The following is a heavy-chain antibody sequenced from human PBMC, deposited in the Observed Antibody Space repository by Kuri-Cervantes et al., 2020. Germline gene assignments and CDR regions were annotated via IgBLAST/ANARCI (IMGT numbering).Heavy chain of an antibody. J-gene: IGHJ4*02. CDR2: ISGYSGRT. CDR3: ARDPGFDY. Sequence: ASVKVSCKASGYTFTSYGISWVRQAPGQGLEWMGWISGYSGRTNYAQHIQGRVTMTTDTSSSTAYMELRSLRSDDTAIYYCARDPGFDYWGQGTLVTVSS. V-gene: IGHV1-18*01. CDR1: GYTFTSYG.